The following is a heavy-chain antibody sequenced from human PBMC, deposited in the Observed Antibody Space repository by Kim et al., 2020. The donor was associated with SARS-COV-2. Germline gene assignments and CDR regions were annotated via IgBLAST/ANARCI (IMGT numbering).Heavy chain of an antibody. CDR3: ARAHYSTTSPFFY. Sequence: KYAQKCQGTVTMTTDTSADTAYMELRSLRSDDTALYYCARAHYSTTSPFFYWGQGTLVTVSS. V-gene: IGHV1-18*01. D-gene: IGHD1-26*01. J-gene: IGHJ4*02.